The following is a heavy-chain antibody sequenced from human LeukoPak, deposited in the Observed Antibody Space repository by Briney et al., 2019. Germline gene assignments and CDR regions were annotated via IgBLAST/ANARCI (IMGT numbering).Heavy chain of an antibody. D-gene: IGHD3-3*01. CDR1: GFTFSSYG. J-gene: IGHJ6*02. CDR2: IWYDGSNK. Sequence: GGSLRLSCAASGFTFSSYGMHWVRQAPGKGLEWVAVIWYDGSNKYYADSAKGRFTISRDNSKNTLYLQMNSLRAEDTAVYYCARDGPHYDLDVWGQGTTVTVSS. V-gene: IGHV3-33*01. CDR3: ARDGPHYDLDV.